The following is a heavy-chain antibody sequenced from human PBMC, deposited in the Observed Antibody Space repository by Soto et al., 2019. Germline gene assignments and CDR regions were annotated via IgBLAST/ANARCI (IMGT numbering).Heavy chain of an antibody. CDR1: GGSISSGGYS. J-gene: IGHJ4*02. Sequence: PSETLSLTCAVSGGSISSGGYSWSWIRQPPGKGLEWIGYIYHSGSTYYNPSLKSRVTISVDRSKNQFSLKLSSVTAADTAVYYCARIKIFGVVYYFDYCGQGTLVTVSS. CDR3: ARIKIFGVVYYFDY. D-gene: IGHD3-3*01. V-gene: IGHV4-30-2*01. CDR2: IYHSGST.